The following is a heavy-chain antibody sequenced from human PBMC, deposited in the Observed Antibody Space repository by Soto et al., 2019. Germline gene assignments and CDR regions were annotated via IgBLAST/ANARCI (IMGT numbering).Heavy chain of an antibody. J-gene: IGHJ3*02. CDR1: GFTFSSYG. CDR3: AKDDYGALSAFDI. V-gene: IGHV3-30*18. Sequence: QVQLVESGGGVVQPGRSLRLSCAASGFTFSSYGMHWVRQAPGKGLEWVAVISYDGSNKYYADSVKGRFTISRDKSKNTLYLQMNSLRAEDTAVYYCAKDDYGALSAFDIWGQGTMVTVSS. D-gene: IGHD4-17*01. CDR2: ISYDGSNK.